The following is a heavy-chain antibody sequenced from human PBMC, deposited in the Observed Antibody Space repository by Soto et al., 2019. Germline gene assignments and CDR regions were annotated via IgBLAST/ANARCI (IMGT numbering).Heavy chain of an antibody. J-gene: IGHJ4*02. CDR3: ASTTSSWYLVTRYVFDY. V-gene: IGHV3-30*03. CDR1: GFTFSSYG. CDR2: ISYDGSNK. D-gene: IGHD6-13*01. Sequence: QVQLVESGGGVVQPGRSLRLSCAASGFTFSSYGMHWVRQAPGKGLEWVAVISYDGSNKYYADSVKGRFTISRDNSKNPLYLQMNSLRAEDTAVYYCASTTSSWYLVTRYVFDYWGQGTLVTVSS.